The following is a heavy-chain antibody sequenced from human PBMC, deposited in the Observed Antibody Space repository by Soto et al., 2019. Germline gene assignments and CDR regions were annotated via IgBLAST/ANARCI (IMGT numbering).Heavy chain of an antibody. J-gene: IGHJ5*02. V-gene: IGHV4-30-4*01. Sequence: SETLSLTCTVSGDSISSGNYFWSWIRQPPGKGLEWIGHIYYTGSTHYNPSLKSRTTISVDTSKNQFSLRPSSVTAADTAVYYCARPVVMNYNWFDPWGQGTLVT. CDR1: GDSISSGNYF. CDR3: ARPVVMNYNWFDP. CDR2: IYYTGST. D-gene: IGHD3-22*01.